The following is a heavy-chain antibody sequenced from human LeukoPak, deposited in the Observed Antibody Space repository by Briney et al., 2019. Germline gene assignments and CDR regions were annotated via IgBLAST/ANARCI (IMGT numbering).Heavy chain of an antibody. J-gene: IGHJ4*02. D-gene: IGHD5/OR15-5a*01. V-gene: IGHV4-34*01. Sequence: SETLSLTCAVYGGSFSGYYWSWIRQPPGKGLEWIGEINHSGSTNYNPSLKSRVTISVDTSKNQFSLKLNSVTAADTAVYYCARVAHDLYPYYFDYWGQGALATVSS. CDR3: ARVAHDLYPYYFDY. CDR1: GGSFSGYY. CDR2: INHSGST.